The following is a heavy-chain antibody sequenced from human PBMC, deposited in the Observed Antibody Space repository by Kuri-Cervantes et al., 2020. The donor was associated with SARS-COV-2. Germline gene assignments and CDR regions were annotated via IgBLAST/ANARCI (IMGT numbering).Heavy chain of an antibody. D-gene: IGHD2-21*01. V-gene: IGHV3-30*03. CDR3: ARDRVGVHDY. Sequence: GESLKISCAASGFTFSSYGMHWVRQAPGKGLEWVAVISYDGSNKYYADSVKGRFTISRDNSNNTLYLQMNSPRVEDTAVYYCARDRVGVHDYWGQGTLVTVSS. CDR2: ISYDGSNK. CDR1: GFTFSSYG. J-gene: IGHJ4*02.